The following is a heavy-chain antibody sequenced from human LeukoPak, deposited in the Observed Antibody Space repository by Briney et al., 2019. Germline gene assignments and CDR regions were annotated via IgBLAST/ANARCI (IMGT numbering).Heavy chain of an antibody. CDR2: MNPNSGNT. D-gene: IGHD3-10*01. Sequence: ASVKVSCKASGYTFTSYDINWVRQATGQGLEWMGWMNPNSGNTGYAQKFQGRVTMNRNTSISTAYMELSSLRSEDTAVYYCARGGTLNNYYYYYYMDVWGKGTTVTVSS. CDR3: ARGGTLNNYYYYYYMDV. V-gene: IGHV1-8*01. CDR1: GYTFTSYD. J-gene: IGHJ6*03.